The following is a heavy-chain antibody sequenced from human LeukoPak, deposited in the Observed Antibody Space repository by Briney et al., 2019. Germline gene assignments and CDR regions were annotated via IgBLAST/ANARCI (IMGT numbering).Heavy chain of an antibody. V-gene: IGHV4-4*02. CDR2: IYHSGST. J-gene: IGHJ4*02. CDR1: GGSISSSNW. Sequence: SETLSLTCAVSGGSISSSNWWSWVRQPPGKGLEWIGEIYHSGSTNYNPSLKSRVTISVDKSKNQFSLKLSSVTAADTAVYYCSRAPVPYSSSWYYFDYWGQGTLVTVSS. D-gene: IGHD6-13*01. CDR3: SRAPVPYSSSWYYFDY.